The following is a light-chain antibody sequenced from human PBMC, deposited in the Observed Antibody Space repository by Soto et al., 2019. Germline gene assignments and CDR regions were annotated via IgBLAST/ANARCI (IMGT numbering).Light chain of an antibody. V-gene: IGLV2-14*03. J-gene: IGLJ1*01. CDR1: STDVGGDNY. CDR3: NSYTSATTLRGV. CDR2: DVS. Sequence: QSALPQPASVSGSPGQSITISCTGTSTDVGGDNYVSWYQQYPGKAPKLIIYDVSSRPSGVSDRFSGSKSGNTASLTISGLQAEDEADYYCNSYTSATTLRGVFGVGTKVTVL.